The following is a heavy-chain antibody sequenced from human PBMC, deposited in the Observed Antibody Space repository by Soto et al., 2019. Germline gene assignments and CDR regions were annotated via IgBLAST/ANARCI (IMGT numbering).Heavy chain of an antibody. V-gene: IGHV3-23*01. CDR2: ISGSGGGT. Sequence: GGSLRLSCVASGFTFSTYAMSWVRQAPGKGLEWVSAISGSGGGTYYADSVKGRFTISRDNSKNTLYLQMNSLRAEDTALYYCAKDHWGSYSGQGTLVTRLL. CDR1: GFTFSTYA. J-gene: IGHJ4*02. CDR3: AKDHWGSY. D-gene: IGHD3-16*01.